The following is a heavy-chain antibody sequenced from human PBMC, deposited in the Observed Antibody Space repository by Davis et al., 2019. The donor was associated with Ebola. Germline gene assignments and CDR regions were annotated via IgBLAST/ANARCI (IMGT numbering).Heavy chain of an antibody. CDR1: GYSFTTYG. J-gene: IGHJ6*04. V-gene: IGHV7-4-1*02. CDR2: INTNTGNP. CDR3: ARDVGGLLWFGELYGGMDV. Sequence: ASVKVSCKASGYSFTTYGMHWVRQAPGQGLEWMGWINTNTGNPTYAKGFTGRFVFSLDTSVSTAYLKISSLKAEDTAVYYCARDVGGLLWFGELYGGMDVWGKGTTVTVSS. D-gene: IGHD3-10*01.